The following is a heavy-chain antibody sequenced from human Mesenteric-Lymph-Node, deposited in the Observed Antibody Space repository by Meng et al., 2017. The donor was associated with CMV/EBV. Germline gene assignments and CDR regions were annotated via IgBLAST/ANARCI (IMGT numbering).Heavy chain of an antibody. V-gene: IGHV3-23*01. D-gene: IGHD6-13*01. Sequence: GGSLRLSCAASGFTFSKAWMTWVRQAPGKGLEWVSAISGSGGSTYYADSVKGRFTISRDNSKNTLYLQMNSLRAEDTAVYYCAKDVAAAGTGYYFDYWGQGTLVTVSS. J-gene: IGHJ4*02. CDR3: AKDVAAAGTGYYFDY. CDR1: GFTFSKAW. CDR2: ISGSGGST.